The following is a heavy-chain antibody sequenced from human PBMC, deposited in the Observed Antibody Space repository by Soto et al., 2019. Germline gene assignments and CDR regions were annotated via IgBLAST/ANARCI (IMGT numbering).Heavy chain of an antibody. CDR3: AGTREIPYYHGMDV. CDR1: GGTLSSYA. D-gene: IGHD2-2*02. CDR2: IIPIFGSA. Sequence: QVQLVQSGAEVKKPGSSVKVSCKAPGGTLSSYAINWVRQAPGQGLEWMGGIIPIFGSANYAPKFQGRVTLSADESTSTAYMEVSSLRSEDTAVYYCAGTREIPYYHGMDVWGQGTTVTVSS. J-gene: IGHJ6*02. V-gene: IGHV1-69*01.